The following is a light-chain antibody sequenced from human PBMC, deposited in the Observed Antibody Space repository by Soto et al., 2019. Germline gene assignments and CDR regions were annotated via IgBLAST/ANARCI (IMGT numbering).Light chain of an antibody. CDR2: TAS. J-gene: IGKJ4*01. CDR3: QQYNTYSGLT. V-gene: IGKV1-5*03. Sequence: DIQMTQSPSTLSASVGDRVTIPCRASQSISYWLAWYQQKPGKAPKLLIYTASSLESGVPSRFSGSGSGTEFTLTISSLQPDDFATYYCQQYNTYSGLTFGGGTKVEIK. CDR1: QSISYW.